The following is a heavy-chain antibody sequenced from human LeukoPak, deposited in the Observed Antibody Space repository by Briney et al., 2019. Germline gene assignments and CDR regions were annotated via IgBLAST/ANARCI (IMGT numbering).Heavy chain of an antibody. D-gene: IGHD3-10*02. CDR1: GYTFTSYD. V-gene: IGHV1-8*01. CDR3: ARRTMWDTNGWLSPDY. Sequence: GPSVKVSCKASGYTFTSYDINWVRQATGQGLEWMGWMNPNSGNTGYAQKFQGRVTMTRNTSISTAYMELNSLRSEDTAVYYCARRTMWDTNGWLSPDYWGQGTLVTVSS. J-gene: IGHJ4*02. CDR2: MNPNSGNT.